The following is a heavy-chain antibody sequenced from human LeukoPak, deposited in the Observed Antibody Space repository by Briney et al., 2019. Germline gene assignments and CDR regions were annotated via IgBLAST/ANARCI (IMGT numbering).Heavy chain of an antibody. V-gene: IGHV1-18*01. J-gene: IGHJ4*02. Sequence: ASVKVSCKASGYTFTSYGFSWVRQAPGQGLEWMGWISAYNGTTNYAQKLQGRVTMTTDTSTSTAYMELRSLRAEDTAVYYCARVFAAYYFDYWGQGTLVTVSS. CDR2: ISAYNGTT. CDR3: ARVFAAYYFDY. D-gene: IGHD3-3*01. CDR1: GYTFTSYG.